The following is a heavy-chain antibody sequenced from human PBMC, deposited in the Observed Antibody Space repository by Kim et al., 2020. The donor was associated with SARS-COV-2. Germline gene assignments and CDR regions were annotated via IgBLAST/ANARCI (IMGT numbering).Heavy chain of an antibody. D-gene: IGHD3-10*01. CDR3: TATPIGDDAFDI. Sequence: DYAARVNGRFTISRDDSKNTLYLQMNSLKTEDTAVYYCTATPIGDDAFDIWGQGTMVTVSS. V-gene: IGHV3-15*01. J-gene: IGHJ3*02.